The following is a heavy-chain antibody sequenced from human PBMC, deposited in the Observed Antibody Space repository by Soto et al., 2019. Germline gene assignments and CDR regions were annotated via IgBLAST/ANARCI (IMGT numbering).Heavy chain of an antibody. J-gene: IGHJ6*02. CDR2: IYYSGNT. CDR1: GGSIRIYY. D-gene: IGHD6-13*01. V-gene: IGHV4-59*07. CDR3: ARGGQLDGMDV. Sequence: PPDTLSLTCSVSGGSIRIYYWSWIRQPPGKGLEWIGYIYYSGNTNYNPSLKSRVTISVDQSKNQFSLKLSSVTAADTAVYYCARGGQLDGMDVWGQGTTVTVSS.